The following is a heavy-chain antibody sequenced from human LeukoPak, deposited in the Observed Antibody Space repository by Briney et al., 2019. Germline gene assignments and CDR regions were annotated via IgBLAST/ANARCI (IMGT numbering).Heavy chain of an antibody. CDR3: ARGPPRFYSSSWYGGEFYYYGMDV. V-gene: IGHV1-8*01. Sequence: GASVKVSCKASGYTFTSYDINWVRQATGQGLEWMGWMNPNSGNTGYAQKFQGRVTMTWNTSISTAYMELSSLRSEDTAVYYCARGPPRFYSSSWYGGEFYYYGMDVWGQGTTVTVSS. J-gene: IGHJ6*02. D-gene: IGHD6-13*01. CDR2: MNPNSGNT. CDR1: GYTFTSYD.